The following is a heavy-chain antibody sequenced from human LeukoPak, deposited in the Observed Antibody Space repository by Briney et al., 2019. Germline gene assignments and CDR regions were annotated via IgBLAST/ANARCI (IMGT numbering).Heavy chain of an antibody. CDR1: GGTFSSYA. D-gene: IGHD6-19*01. V-gene: IGHV1-69*04. CDR3: ARNNPSLSSGWGYYYYGMDV. CDR2: IIPILGIA. J-gene: IGHJ6*02. Sequence: GASVKVSCKASGGTFSSYAISWVRQAPGQGLEWMGRIIPILGIANYAQKFQGRVTITADKSTSTAYMELSSLRSEDTAVYYCARNNPSLSSGWGYYYYGMDVWGQGTTVTVSS.